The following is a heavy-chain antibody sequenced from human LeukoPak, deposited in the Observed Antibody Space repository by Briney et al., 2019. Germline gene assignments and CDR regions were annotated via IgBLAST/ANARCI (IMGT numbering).Heavy chain of an antibody. Sequence: SETLSLTCTVSGYSISSGYYWGWIRQPPGKGLEWIGSIYHSGSTYYNPSLKSRVTISVDTSKNQFSLKLSSVTAADTAVYYCARVVRPTITTWSPPIDYWGQGTLVTVSS. J-gene: IGHJ4*02. CDR3: ARVVRPTITTWSPPIDY. V-gene: IGHV4-38-2*02. D-gene: IGHD4-11*01. CDR1: GYSISSGYY. CDR2: IYHSGST.